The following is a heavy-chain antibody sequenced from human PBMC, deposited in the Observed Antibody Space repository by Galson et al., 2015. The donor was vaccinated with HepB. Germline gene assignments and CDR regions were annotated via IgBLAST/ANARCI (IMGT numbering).Heavy chain of an antibody. D-gene: IGHD3-16*01. CDR2: ISYDGSNK. CDR3: AKGGARPVGLHLGELGPLDY. CDR1: GFTFSSYG. J-gene: IGHJ4*02. Sequence: SLRLSCAASGFTFSSYGMHWVRQAPGKGLEWVAVISYDGSNKYYADSVKGRFTISRDNSKNTLYLQMNSLRAEDTAVYYCAKGGARPVGLHLGELGPLDYWGQGTLVTVSS. V-gene: IGHV3-30*18.